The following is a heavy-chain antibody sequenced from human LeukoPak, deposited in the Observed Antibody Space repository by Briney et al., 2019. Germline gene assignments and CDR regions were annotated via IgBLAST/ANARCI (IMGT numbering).Heavy chain of an antibody. D-gene: IGHD2-21*01. V-gene: IGHV3-74*01. Sequence: GGSLRLSCAASGFTFSSYSMNWVRQAPGKGLLWVSRINSDGSTTYYADSVKGRFTISRDNAKNTLYLQMSSLKAEDTAVYYCASEFYYGGIWGQGTMVTVSS. J-gene: IGHJ3*02. CDR3: ASEFYYGGI. CDR1: GFTFSSYS. CDR2: INSDGSTT.